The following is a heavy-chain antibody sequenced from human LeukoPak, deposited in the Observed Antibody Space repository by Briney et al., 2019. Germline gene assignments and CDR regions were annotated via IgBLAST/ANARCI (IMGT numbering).Heavy chain of an antibody. D-gene: IGHD3-3*01. CDR2: MNPNSGNR. Sequence: ASVKVSCTPSGYAFTSDDINWGRGATGQGRKWLGGMNPNSGNRGYAQKCHCRVALTRNNSISGAYSDLSCLRSEDPAVYYCARSYGVEAYPDDAFDIWGQGTMVTVSS. CDR3: ARSYGVEAYPDDAFDI. V-gene: IGHV1-8*01. CDR1: GYAFTSDD. J-gene: IGHJ3*02.